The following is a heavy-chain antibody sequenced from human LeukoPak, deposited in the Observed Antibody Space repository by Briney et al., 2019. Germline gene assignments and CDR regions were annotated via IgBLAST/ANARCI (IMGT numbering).Heavy chain of an antibody. CDR3: ARDRGGSQGY. D-gene: IGHD1-26*01. CDR2: INPNSGGT. V-gene: IGHV1-2*02. CDR1: GYTFTSYG. Sequence: ASVTVSCKASGYTFTSYGISWVRQAPGQGLEWMGWINPNSGGTNYAQKFQGRVTMTRDTSISTAYMELSRLRSDDTAVYYCARDRGGSQGYWGQGTLVTVSS. J-gene: IGHJ4*02.